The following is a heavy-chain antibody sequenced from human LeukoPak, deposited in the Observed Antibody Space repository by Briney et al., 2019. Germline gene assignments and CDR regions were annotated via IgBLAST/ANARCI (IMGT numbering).Heavy chain of an antibody. J-gene: IGHJ5*02. Sequence: SETLSLTCAVSGASISGSGYYLGWIRQPPGKGLEWIGYIYYSGSTNYNPSLKSRVTISVDTSKNQFSLKLSSVTAADTAVYYCARVYTAKNCWFDPWGQGTLVTVSS. CDR2: IYYSGST. CDR3: ARVYTAKNCWFDP. V-gene: IGHV4-61*08. CDR1: GASISGSGYY. D-gene: IGHD3-16*01.